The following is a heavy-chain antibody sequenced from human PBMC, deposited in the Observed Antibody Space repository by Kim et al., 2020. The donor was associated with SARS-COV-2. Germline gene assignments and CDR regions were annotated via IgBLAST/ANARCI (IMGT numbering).Heavy chain of an antibody. Sequence: GGSLRLSCAAAGFTFNSYSMNWVRQAPGKGLEWVSLISASGGATYYADSVKGRFTSSRDNAKNSLYLQMISLRAEDTAVYYCVRDLTDGFSYFDSWGQGTLVTVSS. CDR3: VRDLTDGFSYFDS. J-gene: IGHJ4*02. CDR2: ISASGGAT. D-gene: IGHD3-10*01. CDR1: GFTFNSYS. V-gene: IGHV3-48*04.